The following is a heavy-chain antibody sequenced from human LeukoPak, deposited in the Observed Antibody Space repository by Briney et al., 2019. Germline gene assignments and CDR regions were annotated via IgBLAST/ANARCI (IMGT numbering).Heavy chain of an antibody. J-gene: IGHJ4*02. Sequence: GESLKISCQVSGYIFTHYWIGWVRQMPGKGLESMGIIYPADSDTTYSPSFEGQVTISADESIDTVYLQWSSLKASDTATYYCARQSRDGSKTRGYYFDSWGQGTLVTVSS. CDR1: GYIFTHYW. CDR3: ARQSRDGSKTRGYYFDS. D-gene: IGHD3-10*01. CDR2: IYPADSDT. V-gene: IGHV5-51*01.